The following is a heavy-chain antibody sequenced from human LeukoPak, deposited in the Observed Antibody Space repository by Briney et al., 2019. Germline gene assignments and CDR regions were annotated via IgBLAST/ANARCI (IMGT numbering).Heavy chain of an antibody. CDR3: ARDLELERNRWNYFES. Sequence: GSLRLSCAASGFAFNSSEMNWVRQAPGKGLEWLGCIDYSGSTQYNPSLKSRVTISVDTSKQQFSLKLSSVTAADTAVYYCARDLELERNRWNYFESWGQGTLVTVSS. J-gene: IGHJ4*02. D-gene: IGHD1-1*01. CDR1: GFAFNSSE. CDR2: IDYSGST. V-gene: IGHV4-59*01.